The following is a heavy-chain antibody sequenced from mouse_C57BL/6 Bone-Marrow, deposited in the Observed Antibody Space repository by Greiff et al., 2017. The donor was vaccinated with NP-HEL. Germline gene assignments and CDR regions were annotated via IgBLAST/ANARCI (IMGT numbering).Heavy chain of an antibody. V-gene: IGHV1-61*01. D-gene: IGHD1-1*01. CDR3: ARASYYYGSSPHYYAMDY. Sequence: VQLQQPGAELVRPGSSVKLSCKASGYTFTSYWMDWVKQRPGQGLEWIGNIYPSDSATHYNQKFKDKATLTVDKSSSTAYMQLSSLTSEDSAVYYCARASYYYGSSPHYYAMDYWGQGTSVTVSS. CDR1: GYTFTSYW. J-gene: IGHJ4*01. CDR2: IYPSDSAT.